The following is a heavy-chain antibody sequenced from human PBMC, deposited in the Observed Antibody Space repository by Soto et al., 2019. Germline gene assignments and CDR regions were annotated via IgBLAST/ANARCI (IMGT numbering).Heavy chain of an antibody. V-gene: IGHV3-23*01. J-gene: IGHJ6*02. D-gene: IGHD3-10*01. CDR3: VKSMTLLWFGELGP. CDR1: EFTFSNYA. Sequence: SLRLSCSASEFTFSNYAMTWVRQAPGKGLEWVSGISGSGGNTHYAASVKGRFTISRDNSKNTLYLQMNTLRAEDTAVYYCVKSMTLLWFGELGPWGQGTTVTVSS. CDR2: ISGSGGNT.